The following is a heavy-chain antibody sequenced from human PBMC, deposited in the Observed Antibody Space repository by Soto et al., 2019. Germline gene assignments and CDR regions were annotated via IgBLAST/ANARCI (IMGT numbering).Heavy chain of an antibody. Sequence: QITLKESGPTLVKPTQTLTLTCSFSGFSITTSGVGVGWIRQPPGKAREWLALVYWNDEKRYSPSLKSRLTLTKDTSRTQVVLTMNNIDPVDTARYICAHSPYQEPIHFWGKGPLVTVSS. CDR3: AHSPYQEPIHF. CDR1: GFSITTSGVG. CDR2: VYWNDEK. V-gene: IGHV2-5*01. J-gene: IGHJ4*02. D-gene: IGHD1-26*01.